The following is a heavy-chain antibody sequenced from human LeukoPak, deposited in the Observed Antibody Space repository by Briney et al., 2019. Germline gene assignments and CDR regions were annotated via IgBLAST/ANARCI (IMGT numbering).Heavy chain of an antibody. J-gene: IGHJ4*02. CDR1: GFTFSHFW. V-gene: IGHV3-7*05. Sequence: GGSLRLSCIASGFTFSHFWMSWVRQAPGKGLEWVANIRQDGSEKYYVDSVKGRFTISRDNAKNSLSLQMNSLRAEDTALYYCARGGYRNFDSWGQGTLVTVSS. D-gene: IGHD5-18*01. CDR2: IRQDGSEK. CDR3: ARGGYRNFDS.